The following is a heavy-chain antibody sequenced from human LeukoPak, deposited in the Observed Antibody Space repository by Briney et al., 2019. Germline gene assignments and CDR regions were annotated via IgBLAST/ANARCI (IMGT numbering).Heavy chain of an antibody. CDR2: IYYTGST. J-gene: IGHJ5*02. Sequence: PSQTLSLTCTVSGGSISSGGYFLTWIRQHPGKGLEWIGHIYYTGSTYYNPSLKSRVTISVDTSKNQFSLKLNSVTAADTAVYYCARVQFWFDPWGQGTLVTVSS. CDR3: ARVQFWFDP. V-gene: IGHV4-31*03. CDR1: GGSISSGGYF.